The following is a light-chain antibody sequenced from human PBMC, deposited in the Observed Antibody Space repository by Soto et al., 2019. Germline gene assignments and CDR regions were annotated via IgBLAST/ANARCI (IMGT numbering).Light chain of an antibody. V-gene: IGKV3-15*01. CDR3: QQYQKWPLS. J-gene: IGKJ4*01. CDR2: VAS. Sequence: EIVMTQSPATLSVSPGERATLSCRASQSVYSNLAWYQQKPDQAPRLLIYVASTRATGIPARFSGSGSGTEFSLTISSLQSEDSAVYYCQQYQKWPLSFGGGTKVEIK. CDR1: QSVYSN.